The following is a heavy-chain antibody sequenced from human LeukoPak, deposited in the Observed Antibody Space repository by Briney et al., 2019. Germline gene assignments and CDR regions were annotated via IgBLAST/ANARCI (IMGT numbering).Heavy chain of an antibody. Sequence: ASVTVSFTALGYTFTDHYFHWLRQAPGQGIEWMGWIHPGRGDTNIAQKFQGRVSLTRDMSISTAYMELSRLTSDDTAVYYCARDHNWGPDYWGQGTLVSVSS. V-gene: IGHV1-2*02. D-gene: IGHD7-27*01. CDR3: ARDHNWGPDY. CDR1: GYTFTDHY. CDR2: IHPGRGDT. J-gene: IGHJ4*02.